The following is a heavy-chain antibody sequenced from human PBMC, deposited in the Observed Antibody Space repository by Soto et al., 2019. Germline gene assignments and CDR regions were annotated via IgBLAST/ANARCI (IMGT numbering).Heavy chain of an antibody. V-gene: IGHV4-31*03. Sequence: PSETLSLTCSVSGGSFSSDSFIWSWVRQFPGKGLEWIGYINYSGTTYYNPSLRSRITMSVDTSKNQFSLNLSSVTAADTAVYYCARDHKWDGMDVWGQGTTVTLSS. CDR3: ARDHKWDGMDV. CDR1: GGSFSSDSFI. D-gene: IGHD1-26*01. J-gene: IGHJ6*02. CDR2: INYSGTT.